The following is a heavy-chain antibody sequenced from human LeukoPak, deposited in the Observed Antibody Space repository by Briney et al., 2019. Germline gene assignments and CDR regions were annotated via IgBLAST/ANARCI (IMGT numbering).Heavy chain of an antibody. Sequence: PGGSLRLSCAASGFSLNVSDIHWVRQAPGQGLEWVSSLTTNDNSYYSDSVRGRFSVSRDNGANSFYLQMNSLRGEDSAIYYCAKGQELDDGVFDSWGQGTLVTVSS. J-gene: IGHJ4*02. CDR2: LTTNDNS. V-gene: IGHV3-13*04. CDR1: GFSLNVSD. CDR3: AKGQELDDGVFDS. D-gene: IGHD1-1*01.